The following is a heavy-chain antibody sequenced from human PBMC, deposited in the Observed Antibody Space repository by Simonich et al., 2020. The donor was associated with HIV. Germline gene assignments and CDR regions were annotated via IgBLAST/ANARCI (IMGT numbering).Heavy chain of an antibody. V-gene: IGHV4-34*01. CDR1: GGSFSGYY. CDR3: ARGFYQRLYYFDY. CDR2: INHNGST. Sequence: QVQLQQWGAGLLKPSETLSLPCAVYGGSFSGYYWSWIRQPPGKGLEWIGEINHNGSTNDNTALKSRVTISVDTSKNQFSLKLSSVTAADTAVYYCARGFYQRLYYFDYWGQGTLVTVSS. J-gene: IGHJ4*02. D-gene: IGHD2-2*01.